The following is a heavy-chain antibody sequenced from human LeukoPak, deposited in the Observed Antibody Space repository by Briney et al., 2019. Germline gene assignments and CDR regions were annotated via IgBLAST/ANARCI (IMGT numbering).Heavy chain of an antibody. CDR3: VVVVEPPDSDGFDV. CDR1: GFTFGNSW. Sequence: SGGSLRLSCAASGFTFGNSWVHWVRQAPGKGLVWVSLINADGSTTTYADSVKGRFTISRDNARNTLSLQMNSLTIEDTAVYYCVVVVEPPDSDGFDVWGQGTMITVS. V-gene: IGHV3-74*01. CDR2: INADGSTT. D-gene: IGHD1-14*01. J-gene: IGHJ3*01.